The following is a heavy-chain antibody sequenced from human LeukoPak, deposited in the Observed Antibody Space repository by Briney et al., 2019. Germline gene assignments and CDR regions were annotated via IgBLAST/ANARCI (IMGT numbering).Heavy chain of an antibody. CDR3: ARGGNYDSMLDY. CDR2: IWYDGSNK. V-gene: IGHV3-33*01. CDR1: GFTFSSYG. J-gene: IGHJ4*02. D-gene: IGHD3-22*01. Sequence: GGSLRLTCAASGFTFSSYGMHWVRQAPGKGLEWVAVIWYDGSNKYYADSVKGRFTISRDNSKNTLYLQMNSLRAEDTAVYYCARGGNYDSMLDYWGQGTLVTVSS.